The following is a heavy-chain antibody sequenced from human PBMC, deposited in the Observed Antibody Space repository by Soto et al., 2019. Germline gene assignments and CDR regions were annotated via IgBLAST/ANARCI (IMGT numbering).Heavy chain of an antibody. J-gene: IGHJ6*02. CDR1: GGTFSSYA. Sequence: QVQLVQSGAEMKKPGSSVKVSCKAPGGTFSSYAISWVRQAPGQRLEWMGGIIPIFGTANYAQKFQGRVTITADESTSTGYMELSSLRSEDTAVYYCARSQGGSSSLDIYYYYYYGMDVWGQGTTVTVSS. CDR2: IIPIFGTA. CDR3: ARSQGGSSSLDIYYYYYYGMDV. V-gene: IGHV1-69*01. D-gene: IGHD2-15*01.